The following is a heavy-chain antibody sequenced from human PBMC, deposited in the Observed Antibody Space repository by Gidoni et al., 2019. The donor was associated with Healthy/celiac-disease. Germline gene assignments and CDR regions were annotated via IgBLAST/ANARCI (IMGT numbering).Heavy chain of an antibody. CDR3: ARDSSGWYGYFDY. CDR2: INAGNGNT. V-gene: IGHV1-3*01. J-gene: IGHJ4*02. CDR1: GYTFTSYA. Sequence: QSGAEVKKPGASVKVSCQASGYTFTSYAMHWVRQAPGQRLEWMGWINAGNGNTKYSQKFQGRVTITRDTSASTAYMELSSLRSEDTAVYYCARDSSGWYGYFDYWGQGTLVTVSS. D-gene: IGHD6-19*01.